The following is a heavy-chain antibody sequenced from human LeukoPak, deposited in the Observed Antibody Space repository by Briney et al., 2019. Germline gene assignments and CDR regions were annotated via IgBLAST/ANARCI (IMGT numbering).Heavy chain of an antibody. CDR3: AKVLSTTVTTGYGMDV. CDR1: EFTFSTYD. V-gene: IGHV3-23*01. J-gene: IGHJ6*02. D-gene: IGHD4-17*01. Sequence: GGSLRLSCTASEFTFSTYDMNWVRQAPGKGLDWVSTISASGGHTYYADSVKGRFTISRDNSKNTLYLQMNSLRAEDTAVYYCAKVLSTTVTTGYGMDVWGQGTTVTVSS. CDR2: ISASGGHT.